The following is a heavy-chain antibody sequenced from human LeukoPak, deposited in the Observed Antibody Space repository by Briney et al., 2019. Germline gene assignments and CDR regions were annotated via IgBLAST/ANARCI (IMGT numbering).Heavy chain of an antibody. Sequence: PGGSLRLSCAASRFTFNNYWMRWVRQAPGKGLEWVANIKQDGSVKYYVDSVKGRFTISRDNAKNSLYLQMNSLRAEDTAVYYCLAGGYWGQGTLVTVSS. CDR1: RFTFNNYW. CDR3: LAGGY. J-gene: IGHJ4*02. CDR2: IKQDGSVK. V-gene: IGHV3-7*01. D-gene: IGHD3-16*01.